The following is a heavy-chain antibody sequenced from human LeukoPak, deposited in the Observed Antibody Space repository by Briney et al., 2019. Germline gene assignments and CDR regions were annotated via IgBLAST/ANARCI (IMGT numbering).Heavy chain of an antibody. CDR3: ARLVVVVAAIRDAFDI. CDR2: IGPTGTDR. V-gene: IGHV3-21*01. Sequence: GGSLRLSCAASGFTFSSCGFNWVRQAPGKGLEWVSSIGPTGTDRYYADSVRGRFTISRDNAKNSLYLQMNSLRAEDTAVYYCARLVVVVAAIRDAFDIWGQGTMVTVSS. J-gene: IGHJ3*02. CDR1: GFTFSSCG. D-gene: IGHD2-15*01.